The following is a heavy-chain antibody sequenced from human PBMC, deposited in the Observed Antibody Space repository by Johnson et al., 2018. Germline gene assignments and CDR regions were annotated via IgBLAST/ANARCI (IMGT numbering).Heavy chain of an antibody. V-gene: IGHV4-59*01. D-gene: IGHD1-26*01. CDR2: IYYSGTT. J-gene: IGHJ6*03. Sequence: QVQLVQSGPGLVKPSETLSLTCTVSGGSISSYYWSWIRQPPGKGLEWIGYIYYSGTTNYNPSLTSRVTISIDTSKNQFSLKLTSVTAADTAVYYCARAPTCSGSYWVSYDMDVWGKGTTVTVAS. CDR1: GGSISSYY. CDR3: ARAPTCSGSYWVSYDMDV.